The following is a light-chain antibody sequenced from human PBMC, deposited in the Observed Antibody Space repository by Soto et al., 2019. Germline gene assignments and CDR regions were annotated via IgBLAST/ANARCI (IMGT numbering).Light chain of an antibody. Sequence: QSVLTQPPSVSGAPGQRVTISCTGTSSNIGSGYDVHWYQHLPGTAPKLLIYGNTIRPSGVPDRFSGSKSGTSASLAISGLRSDDEADYFCATWDGSLNGFYVFGTGTKVTVL. CDR3: ATWDGSLNGFYV. J-gene: IGLJ1*01. CDR1: SSNIGSGYD. V-gene: IGLV1-40*01. CDR2: GNT.